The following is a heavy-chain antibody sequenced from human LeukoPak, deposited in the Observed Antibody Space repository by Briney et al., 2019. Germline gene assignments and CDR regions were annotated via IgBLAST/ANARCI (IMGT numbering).Heavy chain of an antibody. J-gene: IGHJ4*02. CDR1: GFTFSSYS. Sequence: GGSLRLSCAASGFTFSSYSMNWVRQAPGKGLEWVSSISSSSSYIYYADSVKGRFTISRDNAKNSLYLQMNSLRAEDTAVYYCARDVARSSTLGISGYWGQGTLVTVSS. D-gene: IGHD7-27*01. CDR3: ARDVARSSTLGISGY. V-gene: IGHV3-21*01. CDR2: ISSSSSYI.